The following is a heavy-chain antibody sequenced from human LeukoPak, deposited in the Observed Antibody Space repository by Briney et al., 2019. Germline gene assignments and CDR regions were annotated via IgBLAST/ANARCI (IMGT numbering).Heavy chain of an antibody. Sequence: PGGSLRLSCAASGFTSSSYAMSWVRQAPGKGLEWVAVIWYDGSNKYYADSVKGRFTISRDNAKNSLYLQMNSLRAEDTAVYYCARDEPNLYSGSLGWGQGTLVTVSS. D-gene: IGHD1-26*01. J-gene: IGHJ4*02. CDR2: IWYDGSNK. CDR1: GFTSSSYA. V-gene: IGHV3-33*08. CDR3: ARDEPNLYSGSLG.